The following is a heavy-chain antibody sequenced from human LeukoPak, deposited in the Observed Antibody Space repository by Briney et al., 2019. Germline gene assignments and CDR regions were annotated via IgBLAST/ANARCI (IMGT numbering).Heavy chain of an antibody. CDR2: IRSKAYGGTT. D-gene: IGHD3-3*01. CDR1: GFTFGDYA. CDR3: TRDRVLRFLEWFRAFDI. J-gene: IGHJ3*02. V-gene: IGHV3-49*03. Sequence: PGGSLRLSCTASGFTFGDYAMSWFRQAPGKGLEWVGFIRSKAYGGTTEYAASVKGRFTISRDDSKSIAYLQMNSLKTEDTAVYYCTRDRVLRFLEWFRAFDIWGQGTMVTVSS.